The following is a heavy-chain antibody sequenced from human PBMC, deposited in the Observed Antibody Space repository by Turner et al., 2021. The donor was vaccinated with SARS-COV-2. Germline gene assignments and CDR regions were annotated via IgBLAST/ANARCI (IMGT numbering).Heavy chain of an antibody. V-gene: IGHV1-46*01. Sequence: QVQLVQSGAEAKKPGASVKIYCRTSGYTFSNYYIHWVRQAPGQGLEWMGIFNPSGGGTSYAQNFQGRLTMTSDTSTSTVYMELSSLGSEDTAVYYCARDPRVPAVTKVNDAFDIWGQGTMVTVSS. CDR2: FNPSGGGT. J-gene: IGHJ3*02. CDR1: GYTFSNYY. D-gene: IGHD4-4*01. CDR3: ARDPRVPAVTKVNDAFDI.